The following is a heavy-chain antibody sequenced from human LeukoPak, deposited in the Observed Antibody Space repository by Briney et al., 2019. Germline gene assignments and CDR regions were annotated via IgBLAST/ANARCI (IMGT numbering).Heavy chain of an antibody. Sequence: GGSLRLSCAASGFTFSSYDMRWVRQAPGKGLEWVSGISGGGGSTYYADSAKGRFTISRDNSKNTLYLQMNSLRAEDTAVYYCAKDRSLTIRLYGSGSSASNWFDAWGQGTLVTVSS. V-gene: IGHV3-23*01. J-gene: IGHJ5*02. CDR1: GFTFSSYD. CDR3: AKDRSLTIRLYGSGSSASNWFDA. D-gene: IGHD3-10*01. CDR2: ISGGGGST.